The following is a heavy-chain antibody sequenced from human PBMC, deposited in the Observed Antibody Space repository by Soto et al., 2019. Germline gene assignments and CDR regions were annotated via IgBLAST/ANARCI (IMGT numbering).Heavy chain of an antibody. V-gene: IGHV3-21*01. J-gene: IGHJ6*03. D-gene: IGHD3-10*01. Sequence: GGSLRLSCAASGFTFSSFSLTWVRQAPGKGLEWVSSISNIGTYIYYADSLKGRFTISRDNAKNSLYLQVNSLRAEDTAVYYCARVTFYYGSGRDYYYMDVWGKGTTVTVSS. CDR2: ISNIGTYI. CDR3: ARVTFYYGSGRDYYYMDV. CDR1: GFTFSSFS.